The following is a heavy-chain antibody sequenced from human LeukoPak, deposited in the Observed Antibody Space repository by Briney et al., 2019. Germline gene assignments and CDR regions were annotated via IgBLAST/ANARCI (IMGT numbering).Heavy chain of an antibody. CDR3: AKDVYYDFWSGYYDPFVY. CDR2: ISGSGGST. J-gene: IGHJ4*02. CDR1: GFTFSSYA. Sequence: PGGSLRLSCAASGFTFSSYAMSWVRQAPGKGLEWVSAISGSGGSTYYADSVKGRFTVSRDNSKNTLYLQMNSLRAEDTAVYYCAKDVYYDFWSGYYDPFVYWGQGTLVTVSS. D-gene: IGHD3-3*01. V-gene: IGHV3-23*01.